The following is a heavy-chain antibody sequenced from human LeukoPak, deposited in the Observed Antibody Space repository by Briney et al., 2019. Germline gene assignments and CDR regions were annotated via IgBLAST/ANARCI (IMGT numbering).Heavy chain of an antibody. D-gene: IGHD2-2*02. V-gene: IGHV4-34*01. CDR2: INHSGST. CDR1: GGSFSGYY. Sequence: SETLSLTRAVYGGSFSGYYWSWIRQPPGKGLEWIGEINHSGSTNYNPSLKSRVTISVDTSKNQFSLKLSSVTAADTAVYYCARGYQLLYDYFDYWGQGTLVTVSS. J-gene: IGHJ4*02. CDR3: ARGYQLLYDYFDY.